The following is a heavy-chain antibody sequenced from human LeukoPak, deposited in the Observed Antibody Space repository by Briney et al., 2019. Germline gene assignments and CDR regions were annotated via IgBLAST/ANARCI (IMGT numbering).Heavy chain of an antibody. CDR1: GGTFSSYA. J-gene: IGHJ4*02. D-gene: IGHD6-19*01. CDR2: IIPIFGTA. V-gene: IGHV1-69*06. Sequence: ASVKVSCKASGGTFSSYAISWVRQAPGQGLEWMGGIIPIFGTANYAQKFQGRVTITADKSTSTAYMELSSLRSEDTAVYYCARVTGRAVAGTLDYWGRGTLVTVSS. CDR3: ARVTGRAVAGTLDY.